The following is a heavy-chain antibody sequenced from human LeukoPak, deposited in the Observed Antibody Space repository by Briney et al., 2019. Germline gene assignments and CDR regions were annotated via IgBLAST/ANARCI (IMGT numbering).Heavy chain of an antibody. CDR3: ARVSSRWLQDYYFDY. J-gene: IGHJ4*02. D-gene: IGHD5-24*01. Sequence: SQTLSLTCTVSGFSISSGDYDWGWIRQPPGKGLEWIGYIYYSGSTYYNPSLKSRVTISVDTSKNQFSLKLSSVTAADTAVYYCARVSSRWLQDYYFDYWGQGTLVTVSS. CDR1: GFSISSGDYD. CDR2: IYYSGST. V-gene: IGHV4-30-4*01.